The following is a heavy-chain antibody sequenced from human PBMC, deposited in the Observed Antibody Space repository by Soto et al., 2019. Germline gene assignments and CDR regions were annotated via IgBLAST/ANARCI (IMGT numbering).Heavy chain of an antibody. CDR1: GGSISSYY. J-gene: IGHJ6*02. D-gene: IGHD3-3*01. CDR2: IYYSGST. Sequence: SETLSLTCTVSGGSISSYYWRWIRQPPGKGLEWIGYIYYSGSTNYNPSLKSRVTISVDTSKNQFSLKLSSVTAADTAVYYCAREGNDFWRWGGYYYYGMDVWGQGTTVTVS. V-gene: IGHV4-59*01. CDR3: AREGNDFWRWGGYYYYGMDV.